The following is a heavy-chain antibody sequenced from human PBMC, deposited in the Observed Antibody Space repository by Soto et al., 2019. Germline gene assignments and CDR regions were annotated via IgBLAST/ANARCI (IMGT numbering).Heavy chain of an antibody. Sequence: GGSLRLPCTAFGFTFRNYAMSWVRQAQGKGLEWVSTFSSGGGGTYYADSVKGRFTISRDNSKNTLSLQMNSLRAEDTAVYYCTKANRYCSGANCFTFDYWGLGTLVTVSS. V-gene: IGHV3-23*01. CDR1: GFTFRNYA. D-gene: IGHD2-15*01. J-gene: IGHJ4*02. CDR3: TKANRYCSGANCFTFDY. CDR2: FSSGGGGT.